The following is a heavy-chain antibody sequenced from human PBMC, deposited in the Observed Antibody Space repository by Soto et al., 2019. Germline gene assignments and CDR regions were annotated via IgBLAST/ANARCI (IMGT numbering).Heavy chain of an antibody. D-gene: IGHD6-19*01. CDR3: ARVPVRVAGDWYFDL. CDR1: GGTFSSYA. J-gene: IGHJ2*01. Sequence: QVQLVQSGAEVKKPGSSVKVSCKASGGTFSSYAISRVRQAPGQGLEWMGGIIPIFGTANYAQKFQGRVTITADESTSTAYMELSSLRSEDTAVYYCARVPVRVAGDWYFDLWGRGTLVTVSS. V-gene: IGHV1-69*12. CDR2: IIPIFGTA.